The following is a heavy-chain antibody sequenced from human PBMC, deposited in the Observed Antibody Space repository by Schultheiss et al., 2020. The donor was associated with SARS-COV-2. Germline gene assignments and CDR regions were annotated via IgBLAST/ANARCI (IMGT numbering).Heavy chain of an antibody. V-gene: IGHV3-53*05. D-gene: IGHD3-16*01. CDR1: GFTVSSNN. J-gene: IGHJ4*02. CDR2: IYSGGST. CDR3: ARDPDDDYIWGFKAAEDD. Sequence: GESLKISCAASGFTVSSNNMTWVRQAPGKGLEWVSVIYSGGSTYYADSVKGRFTISRDNSKNTLYLQMNSLRAEDTAVYYCARDPDDDYIWGFKAAEDDWGQGTLVTVSS.